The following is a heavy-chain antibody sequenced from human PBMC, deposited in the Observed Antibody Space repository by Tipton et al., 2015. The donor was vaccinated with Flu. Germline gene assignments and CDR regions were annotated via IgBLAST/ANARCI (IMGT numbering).Heavy chain of an antibody. D-gene: IGHD2-2*01. Sequence: QLVQSGAEVKKPGASVKVSCKASGYTFTSYGISWVRQAPGQGLEWMGWISAYNGNTNYAQKLQGRVTMTTDTSTSTAYMELRSLRSDDTAVYYCARDPGVDCSSTSCYLYYYYYMDVWGKGTTVTVSS. J-gene: IGHJ6*03. V-gene: IGHV1-18*04. CDR1: GYTFTSYG. CDR3: ARDPGVDCSSTSCYLYYYYYMDV. CDR2: ISAYNGNT.